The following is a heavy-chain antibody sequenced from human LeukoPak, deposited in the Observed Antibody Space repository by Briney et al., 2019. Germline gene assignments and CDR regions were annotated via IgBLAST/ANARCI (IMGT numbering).Heavy chain of an antibody. V-gene: IGHV3-20*04. CDR3: ARDWGYDYVWGSYRPYYFDY. CDR1: GFTFSSYW. Sequence: PGGSLRLSCAASGFTFSSYWMHWVRQAPGKGLEWVSGINWNGGSTGYADSVKGRFTISRDNAKNSLYLQMNSLRAEDTALYYCARDWGYDYVWGSYRPYYFDYWGQGTLVTVSS. D-gene: IGHD3-16*02. J-gene: IGHJ4*02. CDR2: INWNGGST.